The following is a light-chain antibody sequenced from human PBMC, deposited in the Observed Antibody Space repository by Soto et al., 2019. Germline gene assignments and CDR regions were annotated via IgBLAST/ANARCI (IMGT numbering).Light chain of an antibody. J-gene: IGLJ1*01. CDR3: SAYTVSGTYV. CDR1: SSDVGAYNF. V-gene: IGLV2-14*03. CDR2: NVY. Sequence: QSALTQPASVSGSPGQSITISCTGTSSDVGAYNFVSWHQQHPGKAPKLMIYNVYDRPSGISSRFSGSKSGNTASLTISGLQGEDEADYYCSAYTVSGTYVFGTGTKLTVL.